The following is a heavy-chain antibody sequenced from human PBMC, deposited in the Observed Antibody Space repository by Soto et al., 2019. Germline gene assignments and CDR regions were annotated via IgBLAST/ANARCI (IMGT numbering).Heavy chain of an antibody. J-gene: IGHJ4*02. CDR3: AKEIRYNWNDPYFDY. V-gene: IGHV1-46*04. D-gene: IGHD1-1*01. CDR1: GYTFSSYY. Sequence: ASVKVSCKASGYTFSSYYIHWVRQAPGQGLEWMGIINPSGASTYYADSVKGRFTISRDNSKNTLYLQMNSLRAEDTAVYYCAKEIRYNWNDPYFDYWGQGTLVTVSS. CDR2: INPSGAST.